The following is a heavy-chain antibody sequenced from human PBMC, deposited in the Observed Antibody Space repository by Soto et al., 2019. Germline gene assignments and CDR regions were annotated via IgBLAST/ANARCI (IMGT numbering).Heavy chain of an antibody. CDR2: IYYSGST. Sequence: QLQLQESGSGLVKPSQTLSLTCAVSGGSISSGGYSWRWLRQPPGKGLEWSGYIYYSGSTYYNPSLKSRVTIAEDSSTNQFPLTLSSVKASDTAFYCCARDPIVCGQGTLVTVSS. D-gene: IGHD2-15*01. CDR1: GGSISSGGYS. J-gene: IGHJ4*02. V-gene: IGHV4-30-2*01. CDR3: ARDPIV.